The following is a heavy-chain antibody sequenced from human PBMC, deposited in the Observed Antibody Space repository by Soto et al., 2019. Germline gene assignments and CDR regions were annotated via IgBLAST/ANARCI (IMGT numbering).Heavy chain of an antibody. CDR3: ALLIMGAPLSGMYV. CDR1: GYSFTSYW. V-gene: IGHV5-10-1*01. D-gene: IGHD1-26*01. CDR2: IDPSDSYT. J-gene: IGHJ6*02. Sequence: GESLKISCKGSGYSFTSYWINWVRQMPGKGLEWMGRIDPSDSYTNYSPSFQGHVTISADKSITTAYLQWSSLKASDTAMYYCALLIMGAPLSGMYVCGQGTTVPVSS.